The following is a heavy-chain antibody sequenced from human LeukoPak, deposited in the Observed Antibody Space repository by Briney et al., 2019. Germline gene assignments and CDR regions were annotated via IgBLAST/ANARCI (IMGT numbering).Heavy chain of an antibody. Sequence: GGSLRLSCAASGFTFSSYEMNWVRQAPGKGLEWVSYISSSGSTIYYADSVKGRFTISRGNAKNSLYLQMNSLRAEDTAVYYCAREPVVTGNFDYWGQGTLVTVSS. J-gene: IGHJ4*02. CDR3: AREPVVTGNFDY. D-gene: IGHD4-23*01. CDR2: ISSSGSTI. V-gene: IGHV3-48*03. CDR1: GFTFSSYE.